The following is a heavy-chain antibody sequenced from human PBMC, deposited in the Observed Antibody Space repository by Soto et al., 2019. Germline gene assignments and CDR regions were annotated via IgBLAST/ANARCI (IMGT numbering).Heavy chain of an antibody. V-gene: IGHV3-11*03. CDR3: ARRPAPGQRLEWMGWINAGNGNTKYSQKFQDRVTITRDTSASTAYMELSSLRSEDTAVYYCARDLGGWPDY. D-gene: IGHD6-19*01. CDR2: ISSSSSYT. CDR1: GFTFSDYY. J-gene: IGHJ4*02. Sequence: LRLSCAASGFTFSDYYMSWIRQAPGKGLEWVSYISSSSSYTNYADSVKGRFTISRDNAKNSLYLQMNSLRAEDTAVYYCARRPAPGQRLEWMGWINAGNGNTKYSQKFQDRVTITRDTSASTAYMELSSLRSEDTAVYYCARDLGGWPDYWGQGTLVTV.